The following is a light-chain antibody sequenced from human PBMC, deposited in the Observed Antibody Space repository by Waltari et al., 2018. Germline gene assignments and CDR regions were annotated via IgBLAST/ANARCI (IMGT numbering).Light chain of an antibody. CDR3: CSYAGRGTYV. V-gene: IGLV2-23*02. J-gene: IGLJ1*01. Sequence: QSALTQPASVSGTPGPSITISCTGTTRDVGNYDLVSWYQHHPGKAPKLLICEVIKRPSGVSSRFSGSKSGSTASLIISGLQPDDEADYYCCSYAGRGTYVFGSGTKVTVL. CDR2: EVI. CDR1: TRDVGNYDL.